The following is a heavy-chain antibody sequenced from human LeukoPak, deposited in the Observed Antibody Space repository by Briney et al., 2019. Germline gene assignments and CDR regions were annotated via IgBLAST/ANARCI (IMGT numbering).Heavy chain of an antibody. Sequence: NPSETLSLTCTVSGGSLNPYYWSWIRQPAGKGLEWIGRIYFSGSTHYIPSLQSRVTMSVDTSKNQFSLKLSSVTAADTAVYYCARTSASGATYFDYWGQGTLVTVSS. V-gene: IGHV4-4*07. CDR1: GGSLNPYY. CDR2: IYFSGST. D-gene: IGHD1-26*01. J-gene: IGHJ4*02. CDR3: ARTSASGATYFDY.